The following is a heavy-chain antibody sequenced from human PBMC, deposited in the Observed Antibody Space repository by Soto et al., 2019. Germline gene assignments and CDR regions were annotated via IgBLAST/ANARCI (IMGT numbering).Heavy chain of an antibody. D-gene: IGHD3-3*01. CDR2: ISGSGSNT. CDR3: AKVSIFGVVRDAFDF. J-gene: IGHJ3*01. V-gene: IGHV3-23*01. Sequence: PGGSLRLSCAASGFTFSTYAMSWVRQAPGKGLEWVSAISGSGSNTYYADSVKGRFTISRDNSKNTLYLQMNSLRAEDTALYYCAKVSIFGVVRDAFDFWGQGTMVTVSS. CDR1: GFTFSTYA.